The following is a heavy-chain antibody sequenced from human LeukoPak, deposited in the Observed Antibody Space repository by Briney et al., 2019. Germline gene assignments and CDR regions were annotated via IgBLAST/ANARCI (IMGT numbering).Heavy chain of an antibody. CDR2: INHSGST. J-gene: IGHJ4*02. CDR3: ARRSGYYGSGSYYNPFDY. D-gene: IGHD3-10*01. V-gene: IGHV4-34*01. CDR1: GGSFSGYY. Sequence: PSETLSLTCAVYGGSFSGYYWSWIRQPPGKGLEWIGEINHSGSTNYNPSLKSRVTISVDTSKNQFSLKLSSVTAADTAVYYCARRSGYYGSGSYYNPFDYWGQGTLVTVSS.